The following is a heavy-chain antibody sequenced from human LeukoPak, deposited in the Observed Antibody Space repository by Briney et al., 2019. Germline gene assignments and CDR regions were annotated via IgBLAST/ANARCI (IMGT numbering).Heavy chain of an antibody. J-gene: IGHJ2*01. V-gene: IGHV4-34*01. D-gene: IGHD3-22*01. CDR2: IYYSGST. CDR1: GGSFSGYY. CDR3: ARAPRYHTYYYDSSGLGNWYFDL. Sequence: SETLSLTCAVYGGSFSGYYWGWIRQPPGKGLEWIGSIYYSGSTYYNPSLKSRVTISVDTSKNQFSLKLSSVTAADTAVYYCARAPRYHTYYYDSSGLGNWYFDLWGRGTLVTVSS.